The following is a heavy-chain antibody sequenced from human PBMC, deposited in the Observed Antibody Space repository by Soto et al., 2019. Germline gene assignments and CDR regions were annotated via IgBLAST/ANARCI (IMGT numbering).Heavy chain of an antibody. CDR1: GGSISSYY. J-gene: IGHJ6*02. Sequence: GTLSLTCTVSGGSISSYYWSWVRPPPGKGLGWIGYIHYSGTTDYAAPGKGRFTISRDDSKNTLYLQMNSLKTEDTAVYYCTTEGITGTTTYYYGMDVWGQGTTVTVSS. V-gene: IGHV3-15*01. D-gene: IGHD1-7*01. CDR3: TTEGITGTTTYYYGMDV. CDR2: IHYSGTT.